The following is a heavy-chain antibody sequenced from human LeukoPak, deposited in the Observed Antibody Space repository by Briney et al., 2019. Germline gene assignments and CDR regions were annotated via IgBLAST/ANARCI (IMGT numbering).Heavy chain of an antibody. Sequence: GASVKVSCKASGYTFTGYYMHWVRQAPGQGLEWMGWINPNSGGTNYAQKFQGRVTMTRDTSISTAYMELSRLRSDDTAVYYCARDYLGELSGAGADYWGQGTLATVSS. V-gene: IGHV1-2*02. CDR2: INPNSGGT. D-gene: IGHD3-16*02. CDR1: GYTFTGYY. CDR3: ARDYLGELSGAGADY. J-gene: IGHJ4*02.